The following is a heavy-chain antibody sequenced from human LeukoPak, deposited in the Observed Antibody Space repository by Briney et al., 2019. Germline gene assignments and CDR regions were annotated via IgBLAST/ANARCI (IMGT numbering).Heavy chain of an antibody. D-gene: IGHD3-22*01. CDR3: AKDSSGYSLVY. CDR2: ISGSGGST. CDR1: GFTFSSYA. Sequence: GGSLRLSCAASGFTFSSYAMSWVRQAPGKGLEWVSAISGSGGSTYYADSVKGRFTISRDNSKNTLYLQMNSLRAEGTAVYYCAKDSSGYSLVYWGQGTLVTVSS. J-gene: IGHJ4*02. V-gene: IGHV3-23*01.